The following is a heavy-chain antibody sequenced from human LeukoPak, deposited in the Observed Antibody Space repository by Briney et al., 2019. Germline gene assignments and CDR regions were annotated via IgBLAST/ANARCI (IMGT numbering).Heavy chain of an antibody. Sequence: RAGASLKISCTGSGYSITNYWISWVRQMPGKGLEWMGRIDPSDSYTNYSPSFQGHVTISADKSISTAYLQWSSLKASDTAMYYCARHPTVTTFDYWGQGTLVTVSS. D-gene: IGHD4-11*01. CDR2: IDPSDSYT. CDR3: ARHPTVTTFDY. V-gene: IGHV5-10-1*01. CDR1: GYSITNYW. J-gene: IGHJ4*02.